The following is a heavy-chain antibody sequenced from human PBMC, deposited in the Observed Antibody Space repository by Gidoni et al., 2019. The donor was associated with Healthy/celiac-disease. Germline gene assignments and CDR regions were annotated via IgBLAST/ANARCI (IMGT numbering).Heavy chain of an antibody. CDR2: IWYDGRNK. Sequence: QVQLVESGGGVVQPGRSLRLSCAASGFPLSSYGMHWVRQAPGKGLEWVAVIWYDGRNKYYADSVKGRFTISRDNSKNTLCLQMNSLRAEDTAVYYCARDRSTYSNYLDYWGQGTLVTVSS. CDR3: ARDRSTYSNYLDY. V-gene: IGHV3-33*01. J-gene: IGHJ4*02. CDR1: GFPLSSYG. D-gene: IGHD4-4*01.